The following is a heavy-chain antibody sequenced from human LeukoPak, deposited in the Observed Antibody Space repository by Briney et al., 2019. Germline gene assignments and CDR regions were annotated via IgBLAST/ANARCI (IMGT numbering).Heavy chain of an antibody. D-gene: IGHD6-6*01. Sequence: SETLSLTCTVSGDSISNTNYYWGWIRQPPGKGLEWIGSIYYSGRTYYNPSLKSRVTISVDTSKNQFSLRLSSVTAADTAVYYCTTIEYSSSIVYWGQGTLVNVSP. CDR1: GDSISNTNYY. CDR2: IYYSGRT. V-gene: IGHV4-39*07. J-gene: IGHJ4*02. CDR3: TTIEYSSSIVY.